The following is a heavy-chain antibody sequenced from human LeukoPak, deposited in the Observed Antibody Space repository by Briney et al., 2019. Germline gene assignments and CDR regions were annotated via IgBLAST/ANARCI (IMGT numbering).Heavy chain of an antibody. CDR3: ARLQYFDMDV. J-gene: IGHJ6*03. D-gene: IGHD4-11*01. Sequence: SETLSLTCTVSVGSVSSGLYYWTWIRQPAGKGLEWVGRVSASGTTDYNPSLKRRVIISVDTSKNQFSLRLSFVTAADTAVYYCARLQYFDMDVWGKGTTVTVSS. V-gene: IGHV4-61*02. CDR2: VSASGTT. CDR1: VGSVSSGLYY.